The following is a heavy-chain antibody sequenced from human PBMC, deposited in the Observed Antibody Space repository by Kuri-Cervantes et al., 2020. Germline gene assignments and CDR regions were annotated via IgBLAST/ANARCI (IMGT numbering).Heavy chain of an antibody. CDR3: ARAPAGIAARPLDY. CDR1: GYSLSNSA. J-gene: IGHJ4*02. CDR2: VSGYNGNT. V-gene: IGHV1-18*01. Sequence: ASVKVSCKSSGYSLSNSAISWVRQAPGQGLEFMGWVSGYNGNTNLAQKFQGRVTMTTDTSTGTVYMELRSLTSDDTAVYYCARAPAGIAARPLDYRGRGTLVTVSS. D-gene: IGHD6-6*01.